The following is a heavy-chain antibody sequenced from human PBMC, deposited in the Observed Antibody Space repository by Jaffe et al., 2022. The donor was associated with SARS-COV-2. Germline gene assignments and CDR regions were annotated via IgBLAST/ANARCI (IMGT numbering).Heavy chain of an antibody. D-gene: IGHD1-7*01. J-gene: IGHJ4*02. V-gene: IGHV3-48*02. CDR1: GFTFSNYA. CDR3: ARDRNWNSLFDY. Sequence: EVQLVDSGGGLVQPGGSLRLSCAASGFTFSNYAMNWVRQAPGKGLEWVAYIFSASSIYYAASVKGRFTISRDNAKNSVYLQMNSLRDEDTAVYYCARDRNWNSLFDYWGQGTLVTVSS. CDR2: IFSASSI.